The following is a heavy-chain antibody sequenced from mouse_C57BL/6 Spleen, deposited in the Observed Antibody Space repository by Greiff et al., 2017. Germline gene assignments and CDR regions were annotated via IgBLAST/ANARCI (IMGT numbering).Heavy chain of an antibody. V-gene: IGHV10-1*01. CDR3: LRHDNGGFAY. CDR1: GFSFNTYA. Sequence: EVQVVEPGGGLVQPKGSLKLSCAASGFSFNTYAMNWVRQAPGKGLEWVARIRSKSNNYAAYYAGSVKDRLTISRDYSESMLYLQINNSKTEDTAIYYCLRHDNGGFAYWGKRTLVTVSA. J-gene: IGHJ3*01. CDR2: IRSKSNNYAA. D-gene: IGHD1-3*01.